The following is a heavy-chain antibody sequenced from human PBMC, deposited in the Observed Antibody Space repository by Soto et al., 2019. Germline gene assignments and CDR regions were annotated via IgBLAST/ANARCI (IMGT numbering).Heavy chain of an antibody. CDR1: GGSIGSYF. CDR3: ARGGYSSSSTSFYFDY. Sequence: NPSETLSLTCTVSGGSIGSYFWSWIRQPPGKGLEWIGYIYYSGTTNYNPSLKSRVTISVDTSKNQFSLKLNSVTASDTAVYYCARGGYSSSSTSFYFDYWGQGTLVTVAS. CDR2: IYYSGTT. D-gene: IGHD5-18*01. J-gene: IGHJ4*02. V-gene: IGHV4-59*12.